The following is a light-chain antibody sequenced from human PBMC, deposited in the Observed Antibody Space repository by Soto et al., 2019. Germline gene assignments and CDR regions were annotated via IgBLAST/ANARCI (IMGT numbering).Light chain of an antibody. Sequence: EIVLTQSPDTLSLTQGERATLSCRASQSVSGYLGWYQQKPGQAPRLLIYDASNRAYGVPARFRGSGSGTNFTLTIASLEPDDFAVYYCQQRSNWPYLTFGGGTKVDIK. CDR3: QQRSNWPYLT. CDR2: DAS. CDR1: QSVSGY. J-gene: IGKJ4*01. V-gene: IGKV3-11*01.